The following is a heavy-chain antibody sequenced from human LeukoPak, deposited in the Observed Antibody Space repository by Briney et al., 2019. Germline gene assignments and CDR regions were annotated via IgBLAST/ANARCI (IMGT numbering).Heavy chain of an antibody. Sequence: GGSLRLSCAASGFTFSSYAMSWVRQAPGKGLEWVSAISGSGGSTYYADSVKGRSTISRDNSKNTLYLQMNSLRAEDTAVYYCAKDPRWAYYDILTGYNFDYWGQGTLVTVSS. CDR1: GFTFSSYA. J-gene: IGHJ4*02. V-gene: IGHV3-23*01. CDR2: ISGSGGST. CDR3: AKDPRWAYYDILTGYNFDY. D-gene: IGHD3-9*01.